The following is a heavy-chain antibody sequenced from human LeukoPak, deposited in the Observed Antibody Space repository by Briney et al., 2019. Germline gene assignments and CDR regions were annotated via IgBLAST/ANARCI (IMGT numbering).Heavy chain of an antibody. CDR2: IKQDGSEK. D-gene: IGHD3-10*01. CDR3: ARALSGGYYGSGSYIYFDY. CDR1: GFTFSRYD. Sequence: GGSLRLSCAASGFTFSRYDMNWVRQAPGKGLEWVANIKQDGSEKYYVDSVKGRFTISRDNAKNSLYLQMNSLRAEDTAVYYCARALSGGYYGSGSYIYFDYWGQGTLVTVSS. J-gene: IGHJ4*02. V-gene: IGHV3-7*03.